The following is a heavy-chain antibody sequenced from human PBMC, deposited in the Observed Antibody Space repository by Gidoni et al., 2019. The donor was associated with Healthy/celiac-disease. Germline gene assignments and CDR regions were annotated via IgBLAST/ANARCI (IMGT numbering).Heavy chain of an antibody. D-gene: IGHD1-7*01. Sequence: VQSGAEVKKPGASVKVSRKASGYTFTSYGISWVRQAPGQGLEWMGWISAYNGNTNYAQKPQGRVTMTTDTSTSTAYMELRSLRSDDTAVYYCAREGELRDFNYYYGMDVWGQGTTVTVSS. J-gene: IGHJ6*02. CDR1: GYTFTSYG. V-gene: IGHV1-18*01. CDR3: AREGELRDFNYYYGMDV. CDR2: ISAYNGNT.